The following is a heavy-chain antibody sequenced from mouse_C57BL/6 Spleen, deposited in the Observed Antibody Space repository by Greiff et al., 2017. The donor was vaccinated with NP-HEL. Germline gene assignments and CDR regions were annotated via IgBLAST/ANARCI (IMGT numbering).Heavy chain of an antibody. J-gene: IGHJ3*01. CDR1: GFTFSSYA. Sequence: EVQGVESGGGLVKPGGSLKLSCAASGFTFSSYAMSWVRQTPEKRLEWVATISDGGSYTYYPDNVKGRFTISRDNAKNNLYLQMSHLKSEDTAMYYCARDDPLFAYWGQGTLVTVSA. V-gene: IGHV5-4*01. CDR2: ISDGGSYT. CDR3: ARDDPLFAY.